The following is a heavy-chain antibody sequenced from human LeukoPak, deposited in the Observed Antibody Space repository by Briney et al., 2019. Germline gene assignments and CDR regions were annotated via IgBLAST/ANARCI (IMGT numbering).Heavy chain of an antibody. CDR3: AREPSAHYFDY. Sequence: GGSLRLSCAASGFTVSSNYMSWVRQAPGKGLEWVSVIYSGGSTYYADSVKGRFTISRDNSKNTLYLQMNSLRAEDTAVYYCAREPSAHYFDYWGQGTLVTVSS. J-gene: IGHJ4*02. CDR2: IYSGGST. CDR1: GFTVSSNY. V-gene: IGHV3-66*01. D-gene: IGHD1-26*01.